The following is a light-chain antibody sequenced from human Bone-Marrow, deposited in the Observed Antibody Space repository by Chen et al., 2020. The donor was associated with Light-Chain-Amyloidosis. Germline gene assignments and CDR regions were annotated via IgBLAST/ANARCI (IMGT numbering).Light chain of an antibody. Sequence: SDVLTQPSSESVAPGQTATIACGGNNIGSTSVHWYQQTPGQAPLLVLHEDSDRPSGIPARLSGSNSGNTATLTIGRVEAGDEADYYCQVWDRSSDRPVFGGGTKLTVL. V-gene: IGLV3-21*02. CDR3: QVWDRSSDRPV. CDR2: EDS. CDR1: NIGSTS. J-gene: IGLJ3*02.